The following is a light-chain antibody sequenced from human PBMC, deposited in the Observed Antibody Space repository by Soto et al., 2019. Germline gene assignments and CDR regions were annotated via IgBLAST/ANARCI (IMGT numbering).Light chain of an antibody. J-gene: IGKJ1*01. CDR1: QYIGST. CDR2: DAS. CDR3: QQYETSLGLT. Sequence: EIVLTQSPATLSVSPGDRATLSCRASQYIGSTIAWYQQRSGQAPRLLIFDASIRLPTVPARFSGSGSGTDFTLSITRLEPEDFAVYYCQQYETSLGLTFGQGTKVDI. V-gene: IGKV3-15*01.